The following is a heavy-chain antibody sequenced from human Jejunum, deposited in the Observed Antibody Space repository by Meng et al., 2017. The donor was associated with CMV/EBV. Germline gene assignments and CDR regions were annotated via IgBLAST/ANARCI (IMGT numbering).Heavy chain of an antibody. CDR1: GFTFSNAW. CDR3: TTSPRGNY. V-gene: IGHV3-15*01. D-gene: IGHD3-16*01. J-gene: IGHJ4*02. Sequence: EQLGESGGGLVKPGGSLRLSCEGSGFTFSNAWMSWVRQAPGKGLEWVGRIKSKSDGGTTDYAAPVKGRFTISRDDSKNTLYLQMNNLKTEDTAVFYCTTSPRGNYWGQGTLVTVSS. CDR2: IKSKSDGGTT.